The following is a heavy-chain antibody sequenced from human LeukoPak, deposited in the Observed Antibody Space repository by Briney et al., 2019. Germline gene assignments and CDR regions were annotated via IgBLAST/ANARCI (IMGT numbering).Heavy chain of an antibody. D-gene: IGHD6-19*01. Sequence: SETLSLTCTVSGGSISSYYWSWIRQPAGKGLEWIGHIYISGSTSYNPSLKSRVTMSVDTSKNQFSLKLSSVTAADTAVYYCARYGSDWSFDYWGQGTLVTVSS. CDR1: GGSISSYY. V-gene: IGHV4-4*07. CDR3: ARYGSDWSFDY. CDR2: IYISGST. J-gene: IGHJ4*02.